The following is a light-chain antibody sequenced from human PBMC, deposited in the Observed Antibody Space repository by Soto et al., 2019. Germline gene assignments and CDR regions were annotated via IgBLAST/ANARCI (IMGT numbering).Light chain of an antibody. CDR1: QDIAKN. V-gene: IGKV1-33*01. J-gene: IGKJ5*01. Sequence: IQMTQSPSSLSASVGDRVTITCQASQDIAKNLNWYQQKPGKAPKLLTYDASSLQTGVPSRFXGSGAATHFTFPISSLQSEDIATYYCQQYDNLLPITFGQRTRLEMK. CDR2: DAS. CDR3: QQYDNLLPIT.